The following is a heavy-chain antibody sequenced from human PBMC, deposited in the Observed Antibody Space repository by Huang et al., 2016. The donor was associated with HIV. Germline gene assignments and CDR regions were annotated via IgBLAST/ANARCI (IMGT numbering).Heavy chain of an antibody. V-gene: IGHV5-51*01. Sequence: VQLVQSGAEVKKPGESLKISCKGSGYSFSSYWIAWVRQMPGKGLEWMGIILPEGSDTTYSPSFEGQVTISADKSIGTAYLQWSSLKASDTAMYYCARRFSSSSGYFDYWGQGSLVTVSS. J-gene: IGHJ4*02. D-gene: IGHD6-6*01. CDR2: ILPEGSDT. CDR1: GYSFSSYW. CDR3: ARRFSSSSGYFDY.